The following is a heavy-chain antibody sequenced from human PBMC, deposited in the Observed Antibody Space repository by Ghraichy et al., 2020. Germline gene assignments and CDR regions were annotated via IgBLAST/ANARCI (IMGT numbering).Heavy chain of an antibody. J-gene: IGHJ5*02. CDR1: GSTFSSYG. CDR2: ISYDGSSK. V-gene: IGHV3-30*18. Sequence: GESLNISCAASGSTFSSYGMHWVRQAPGKGLEWVAVISYDGSSKYYADSVKGRFTISRDNSKNTLYLQMNSLRTEDTAVYYCAEDRPWFDPWGQGTLVTVSS. CDR3: AEDRPWFDP.